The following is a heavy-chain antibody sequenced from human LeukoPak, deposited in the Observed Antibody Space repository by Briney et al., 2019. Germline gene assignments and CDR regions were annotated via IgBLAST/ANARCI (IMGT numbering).Heavy chain of an antibody. D-gene: IGHD3-9*01. J-gene: IGHJ4*02. CDR2: ISSNGDIT. Sequence: GGSLRLSCAASGFTFSSSAMHWVRQAPGKGLEYVSGISSNGDITYYAKSVKGRFTISRDNSKNTLFLQMGSLRAEDMAVYYCARGNTLTGYSPYWGQGTLVTVSS. CDR1: GFTFSSSA. V-gene: IGHV3-64*01. CDR3: ARGNTLTGYSPY.